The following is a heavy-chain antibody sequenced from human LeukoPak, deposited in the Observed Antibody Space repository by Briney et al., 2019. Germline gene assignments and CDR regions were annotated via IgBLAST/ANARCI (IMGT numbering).Heavy chain of an antibody. V-gene: IGHV4-31*03. CDR1: GGSISSGVYY. CDR2: IYYSGIT. D-gene: IGHD4-17*01. J-gene: IGHJ5*02. CDR3: AIQPRDAGDYGRGWFDP. Sequence: PPQTPSLTCTVSGGSISSGVYYWTWIRQHPGKGLEWIGYIYYSGITYYNPSLKSRVTISVDTSKNQFSLKLSSVAAADTAVYYCAIQPRDAGDYGRGWFDPWGQGTMVTGSS.